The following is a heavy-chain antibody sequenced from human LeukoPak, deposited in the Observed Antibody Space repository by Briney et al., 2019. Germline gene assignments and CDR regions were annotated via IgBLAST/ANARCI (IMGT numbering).Heavy chain of an antibody. Sequence: GGSLRLSCAASGFTFSDYYMSWIRQAPGKGLEWVSYSSSSGSTIYYADSVKGRFTISRDNAKNSLYLQMNSLRAEDTAVYYCRRVSFPPYYDFWSGYFASSFDYWGQETLVTVSS. J-gene: IGHJ4*02. D-gene: IGHD3-3*01. CDR1: GFTFSDYY. CDR2: SSSSGSTI. CDR3: RRVSFPPYYDFWSGYFASSFDY. V-gene: IGHV3-11*01.